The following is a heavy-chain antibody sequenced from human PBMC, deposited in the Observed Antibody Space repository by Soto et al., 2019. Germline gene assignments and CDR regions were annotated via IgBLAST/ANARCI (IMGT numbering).Heavy chain of an antibody. Sequence: ESGGGLVQPGGSLRLPCAASGFTFSNYAMTWVRQAPGKGLEWVSTISGSSAGTYYADSVKGRFTISRDNSKNTLYLQMNSLRAEDSAVYYCAKGTRNVDTAMVYFDSWGQGTLVTVSS. J-gene: IGHJ4*02. V-gene: IGHV3-23*01. CDR2: ISGSSAGT. D-gene: IGHD5-18*01. CDR1: GFTFSNYA. CDR3: AKGTRNVDTAMVYFDS.